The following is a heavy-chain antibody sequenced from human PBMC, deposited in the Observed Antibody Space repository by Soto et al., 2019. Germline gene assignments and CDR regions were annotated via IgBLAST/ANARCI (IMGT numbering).Heavy chain of an antibody. Sequence: QVQLQESGPGLVKPSQTLSLTCTVSGGSISSGGYYWSWIRQHPGKGLEWIGYIYYSGSTDYNTSLKSRITISVDTSKNQFSLKLSSVTAADTAVYYCARSSPVVTAPWGQGTLVTVSS. D-gene: IGHD2-21*02. CDR1: GGSISSGGYY. CDR2: IYYSGST. CDR3: ARSSPVVTAP. V-gene: IGHV4-31*03. J-gene: IGHJ5*02.